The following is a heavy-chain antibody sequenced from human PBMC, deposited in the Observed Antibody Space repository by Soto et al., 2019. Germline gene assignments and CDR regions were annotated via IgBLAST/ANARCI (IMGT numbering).Heavy chain of an antibody. J-gene: IGHJ6*02. CDR1: GFTFSSYG. CDR2: VWYDGGNK. D-gene: IGHD5-12*01. V-gene: IGHV3-33*01. CDR3: VRAAGYSGYDYVYYCGRDV. Sequence: QVQLVESGGGVVQPGRSLRLSCAASGFTFSSYGMHWVRQAPGKGLEWVALVWYDGGNKYYVDSVKGRFTISRDNSKNTLYLEMKSLRDEDTAVYYCVRAAGYSGYDYVYYCGRDVWGQGTTVTVSS.